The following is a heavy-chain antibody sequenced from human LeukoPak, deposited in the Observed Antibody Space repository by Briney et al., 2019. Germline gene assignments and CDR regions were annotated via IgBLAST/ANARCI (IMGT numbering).Heavy chain of an antibody. D-gene: IGHD3-22*01. J-gene: IGHJ3*02. V-gene: IGHV3-30*18. CDR2: ISYDGSNK. Sequence: GGSLRLSCAASGFTFSSYGMHWVRQAPGKGLEWVAVISYDGSNKYYADSVKGRFTISRDNSKNTLYLQMNSLRAEDTAVYYCAKVRSSYQCYYDSSGYYPDAFDIWGQGTMVTVSS. CDR1: GFTFSSYG. CDR3: AKVRSSYQCYYDSSGYYPDAFDI.